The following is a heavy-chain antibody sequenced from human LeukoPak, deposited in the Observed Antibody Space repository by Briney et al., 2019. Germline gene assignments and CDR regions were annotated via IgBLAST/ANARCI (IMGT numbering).Heavy chain of an antibody. CDR1: GASISRSDYF. CDR2: IYYRGKT. D-gene: IGHD4-17*01. V-gene: IGHV4-39*01. CDR3: ARSCEYGDPFHY. Sequence: PSETLSLTCTVSGASISRSDYFWGWIRQPPGKGVELIGSIYYRGKTYNSPSLKGRVDISVNTSRNQVSLKLNYVTAADTAVYYCARSCEYGDPFHYWGQGTLATVSS. J-gene: IGHJ4*02.